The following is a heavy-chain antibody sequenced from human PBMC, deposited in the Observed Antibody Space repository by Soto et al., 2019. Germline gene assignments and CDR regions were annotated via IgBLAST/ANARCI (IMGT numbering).Heavy chain of an antibody. CDR3: ARVVGGGVDAFDI. D-gene: IGHD3-3*01. CDR2: IWYDGSNK. CDR1: GFTFSSYG. Sequence: GGSLRLSCAASGFTFSSYGMHWVRQAPGKGLEWVAVIWYDGSNKYYADSVKGRFTISRDNSKNTLYLQMNSLRAEDTAVYYCARVVGGGVDAFDIWGQGTMVTVS. J-gene: IGHJ3*02. V-gene: IGHV3-33*01.